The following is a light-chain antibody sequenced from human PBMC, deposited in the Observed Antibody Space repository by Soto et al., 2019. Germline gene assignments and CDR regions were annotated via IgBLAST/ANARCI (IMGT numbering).Light chain of an antibody. V-gene: IGLV2-14*01. Sequence: QSALTQPASVSGSPGQSITISCTGSSSDVGGYKYVSWYQQYPGKAPKLMIYEDSNRPSGVSNRFSGSKSGNTASLTISGLQAEDEADYYCSSYTSSRTAVFGGGTQLTVL. J-gene: IGLJ7*01. CDR2: EDS. CDR3: SSYTSSRTAV. CDR1: SSDVGGYKY.